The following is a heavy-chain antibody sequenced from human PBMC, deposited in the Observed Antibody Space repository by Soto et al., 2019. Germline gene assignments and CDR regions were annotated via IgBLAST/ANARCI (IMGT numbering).Heavy chain of an antibody. CDR3: ARDGVSITIFGVVIINWFDP. D-gene: IGHD3-3*01. J-gene: IGHJ5*02. CDR2: ISYDGSNK. V-gene: IGHV3-30-3*01. Sequence: GGSLRLSCAASGFTFSSYAMHWVRQAPGKGLEWVAVISYDGSNKYYADSVKGRSTISRDNSKNTLYLQMNSLRAEDTAVYYCARDGVSITIFGVVIINWFDPWGQGTLVTVSS. CDR1: GFTFSSYA.